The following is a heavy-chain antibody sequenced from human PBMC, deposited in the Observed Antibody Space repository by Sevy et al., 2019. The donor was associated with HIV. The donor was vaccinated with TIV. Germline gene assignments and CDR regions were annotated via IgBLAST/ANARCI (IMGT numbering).Heavy chain of an antibody. D-gene: IGHD5-12*01. J-gene: IGHJ4*02. CDR1: GYTFTGYY. Sequence: ASVKVSCKASGYTFTGYYMHWVRQAPGQGLEWMGWINPNSGGTNYAQKFQGRVTMTRDTSISTAYMELSRLRSDDTAVYYCARSRDGYKGGAFDYWGQGTLVTVSS. CDR2: INPNSGGT. CDR3: ARSRDGYKGGAFDY. V-gene: IGHV1-2*02.